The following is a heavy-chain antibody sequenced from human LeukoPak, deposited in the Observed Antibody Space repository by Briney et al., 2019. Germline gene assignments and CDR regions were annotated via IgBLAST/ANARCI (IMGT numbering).Heavy chain of an antibody. J-gene: IGHJ4*02. CDR1: GYSFTSYW. CDR2: IYPGDSDT. D-gene: IGHD5-12*01. Sequence: GESLKISCKGSGYSFTSYWIGWVRQMPGKGLEWMGIIYPGDSDTRYSPSFKGQVTISADKSISTAYLQWSSLKASDTAMYYCARLKLDIVATTQYYFDYWGQGTLVTVSS. V-gene: IGHV5-51*01. CDR3: ARLKLDIVATTQYYFDY.